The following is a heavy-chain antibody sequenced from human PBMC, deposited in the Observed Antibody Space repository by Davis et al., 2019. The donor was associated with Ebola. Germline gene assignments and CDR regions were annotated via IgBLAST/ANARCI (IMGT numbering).Heavy chain of an antibody. D-gene: IGHD6-6*01. CDR2: ISYDGSNK. V-gene: IGHV3-30*03. CDR3: ARVRSRSSSLRLDYYGMDV. J-gene: IGHJ6*02. Sequence: AGSLSLSCAASGFTFSSYGMHWVRQAPGKGLEWVAVISYDGSNKYYADSVKGRFTISRDNSKNTLYLQMNSLRAEDTAVYYCARVRSRSSSLRLDYYGMDVWGQGTTVTVSS. CDR1: GFTFSSYG.